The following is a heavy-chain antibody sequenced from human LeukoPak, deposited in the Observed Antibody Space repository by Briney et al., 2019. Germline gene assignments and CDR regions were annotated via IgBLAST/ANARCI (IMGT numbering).Heavy chain of an antibody. CDR1: GGSISSYY. V-gene: IGHV4-4*07. J-gene: IGHJ4*02. CDR2: IYTSGST. Sequence: SETLSLTCTVSGGSISSYYWSWIRQPAGKGLEWIGRIYTSGSTNYNPSLKSRVTMSVDTSKNQFSLKLSSVTAADTAVYYCARAHSRGTIFGVVGGAYYFDYWGQGTLVTVSS. D-gene: IGHD3-3*01. CDR3: ARAHSRGTIFGVVGGAYYFDY.